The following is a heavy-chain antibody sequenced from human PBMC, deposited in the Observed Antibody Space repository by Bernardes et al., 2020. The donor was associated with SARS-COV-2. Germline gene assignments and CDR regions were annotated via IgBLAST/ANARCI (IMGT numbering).Heavy chain of an antibody. CDR3: AKQYVDC. CDR1: GYSFSRFW. V-gene: IGHV3-23*01. D-gene: IGHD2-8*01. J-gene: IGHJ4*02. CDR2: ISENGANP. Sequence: GGSLRLSCAGSGYSFSRFWMHWVHQVPGKGLVWVSSISENGANPTYADSVQGRFTVFRDDSKSTLYLQMNSLRPDDTAVYYCAKQYVDCWGQGTLVTVSS.